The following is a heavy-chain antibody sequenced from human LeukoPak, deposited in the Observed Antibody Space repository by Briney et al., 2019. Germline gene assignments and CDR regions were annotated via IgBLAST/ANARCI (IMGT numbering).Heavy chain of an antibody. J-gene: IGHJ4*02. CDR2: INHSGST. CDR3: ARGYGAPDY. CDR1: GGSFSGYY. V-gene: IGHV4-34*01. Sequence: SETPSLTCAVYGGSFSGYYWSWIRQPPGKGLEWIGEINHSGSTNYNPSLKSRVTISVDTSKNQFSLKLSSVTAADTAVYYCARGYGAPDYWGQGTLVTVSS. D-gene: IGHD4-17*01.